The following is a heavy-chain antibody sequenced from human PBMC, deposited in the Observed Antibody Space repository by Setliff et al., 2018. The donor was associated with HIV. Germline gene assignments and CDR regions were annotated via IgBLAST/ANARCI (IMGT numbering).Heavy chain of an antibody. CDR2: INHSGST. Sequence: SETLSLTCAVYGGSFSNYYWTWIRQPPGKGLEWLGEINHSGSTNYNPSLKSRVTISIDTSKNQFSLKLSSVTAADTAVYYCARQNRGCSSTSCLNYYMDVWGKGTTVTVSS. CDR1: GGSFSNYY. V-gene: IGHV4-34*01. CDR3: ARQNRGCSSTSCLNYYMDV. D-gene: IGHD2-2*01. J-gene: IGHJ6*03.